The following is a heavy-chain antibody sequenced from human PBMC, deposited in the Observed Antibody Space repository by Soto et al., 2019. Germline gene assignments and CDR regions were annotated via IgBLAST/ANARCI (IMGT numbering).Heavy chain of an antibody. CDR3: EGLGLSYSLGFSYYGMDV. D-gene: IGHD3-16*01. J-gene: IGHJ6*02. CDR2: ISSSSSTI. V-gene: IGHV3-48*02. Sequence: GGSLRLSCAASGFTFSSYSMNWVRQAPGKGLEWVSYISSSSSTIYYADSVKGRFTISGDNAKNSLYLEMNNLGDEDTAVYYCEGLGLSYSLGFSYYGMDVWGQGTTVTVSS. CDR1: GFTFSSYS.